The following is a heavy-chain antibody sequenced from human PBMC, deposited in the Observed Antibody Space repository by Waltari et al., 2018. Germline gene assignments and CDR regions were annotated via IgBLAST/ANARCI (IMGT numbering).Heavy chain of an antibody. CDR2: IYSGGST. V-gene: IGHV3-53*01. D-gene: IGHD3-22*01. CDR1: GFTVSNNY. J-gene: IGHJ4*02. CDR3: ARESASYYDTSVYYYVSY. Sequence: EVQLVESGGGLIQPGGSLRLSCAASGFTVSNNYMSWVRQAQGKGLEWVSVIYSGGSTYYADSVKGRFTISRDNSKNTLYLQMNNLRAEDTAVYYCARESASYYDTSVYYYVSYWGLGTLVTVSS.